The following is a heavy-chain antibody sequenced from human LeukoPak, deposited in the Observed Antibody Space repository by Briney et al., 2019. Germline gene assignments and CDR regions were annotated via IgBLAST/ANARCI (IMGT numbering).Heavy chain of an antibody. CDR3: TTAWGGYYDSSGYYYLDY. CDR2: IKSKTDGGTT. Sequence: PGGSLRLSCTGSGFNFGYFPMSWFRQAPGKGLEWVGRIKSKTDGGTTDYAAPVKGRFTISRDDSKNTLYLQMNSLKTEDTAVYYCTTAWGGYYDSSGYYYLDYWGQGTLVTVSS. V-gene: IGHV3-15*01. CDR1: GFNFGYFP. J-gene: IGHJ4*02. D-gene: IGHD3-22*01.